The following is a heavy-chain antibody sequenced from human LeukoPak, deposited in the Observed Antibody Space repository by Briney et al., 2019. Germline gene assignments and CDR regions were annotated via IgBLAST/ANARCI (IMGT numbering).Heavy chain of an antibody. CDR2: INQDGSEK. CDR1: EFSFRSYW. D-gene: IGHD3-22*01. Sequence: PGRSLRLSCAASEFSFRSYWMSWVRQAPGKGLEWVANINQDGSEKYYVDSVKGRFTISRDNAKNSLHLQMNSLRAEDTAVYYCARDLGYHDRGGYYFDSWGQGTLVTVSS. V-gene: IGHV3-7*04. CDR3: ARDLGYHDRGGYYFDS. J-gene: IGHJ4*02.